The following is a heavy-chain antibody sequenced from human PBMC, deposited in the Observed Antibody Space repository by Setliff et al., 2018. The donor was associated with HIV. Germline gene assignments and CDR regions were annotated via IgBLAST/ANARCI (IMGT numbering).Heavy chain of an antibody. CDR3: AREDCSGGSCYGSDY. CDR1: GYTFTGYY. J-gene: IGHJ4*02. D-gene: IGHD2-15*01. V-gene: IGHV1-46*01. Sequence: ASVKVSCKASGYTFTGYYMHWVRQAPGQGLEWMGIINPSGGSTSYAQKFQGRVTMTRDTSTSTVYMELSSLRSEDTAVYYCAREDCSGGSCYGSDYWGQGTLVTVSS. CDR2: INPSGGST.